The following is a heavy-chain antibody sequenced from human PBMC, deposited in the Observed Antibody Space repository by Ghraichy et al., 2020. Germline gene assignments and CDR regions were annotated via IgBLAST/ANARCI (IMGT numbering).Heavy chain of an antibody. V-gene: IGHV4-61*01. Sequence: SETLSLTCTVSGGSVSSGSHYWSWIRQPPGKGLEWIGYIFYSGSINYNPSLKSRVTISVDTSKNQFSLKLSSVTAADTAVYYCARAGWVPRKYFDYWGQGTLVTVSS. CDR1: GGSVSSGSHY. CDR3: ARAGWVPRKYFDY. D-gene: IGHD2-2*01. CDR2: IFYSGSI. J-gene: IGHJ4*02.